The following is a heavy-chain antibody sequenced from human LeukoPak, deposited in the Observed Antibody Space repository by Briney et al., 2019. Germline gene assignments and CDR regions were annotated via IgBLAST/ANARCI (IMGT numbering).Heavy chain of an antibody. Sequence: SETLSLTCTVSGGSISSYYWSWIRQPPGKGLEWIGYIYYSGSTNYNPSLKSRVTISVDTSKNPFSLKLSSVTAADTAVYYCARLRRDSRGYYYYGMDVWGQGTTVTVSS. CDR1: GGSISSYY. J-gene: IGHJ6*02. CDR2: IYYSGST. D-gene: IGHD3-22*01. CDR3: ARLRRDSRGYYYYGMDV. V-gene: IGHV4-59*08.